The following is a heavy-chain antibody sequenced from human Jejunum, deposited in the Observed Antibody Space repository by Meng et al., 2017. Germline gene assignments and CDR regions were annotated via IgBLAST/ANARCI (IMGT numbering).Heavy chain of an antibody. Sequence: QVQLQESGPGLVRPSETLSLICTVSGGSVSRAGYQWGWIRQPPGKGLEWIGYASTNYNPSLKSRVTISLDTSRNQFSLSLSSVTAAGTAVYYCARDHMGSLDYWGQGILVTVSS. D-gene: IGHD1-26*01. CDR3: ARDHMGSLDY. J-gene: IGHJ4*02. CDR1: GGSVSRAGYQ. V-gene: IGHV4-61*08. CDR2: AST.